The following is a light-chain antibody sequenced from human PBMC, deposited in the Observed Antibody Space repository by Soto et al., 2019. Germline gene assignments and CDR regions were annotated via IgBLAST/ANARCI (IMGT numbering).Light chain of an antibody. CDR3: AAWDDRLSGGV. Sequence: QSVLTQSPSASGTPGQRVTISCSGSSSNIGSNYVYWYQQLPGTAPKLLIYRNDQRPSGVPDRFSGSKSGTSASLAISGLRSEDEADYYCAAWDDRLSGGVFGGGTKVTVL. CDR1: SSNIGSNY. CDR2: RND. V-gene: IGLV1-47*01. J-gene: IGLJ3*02.